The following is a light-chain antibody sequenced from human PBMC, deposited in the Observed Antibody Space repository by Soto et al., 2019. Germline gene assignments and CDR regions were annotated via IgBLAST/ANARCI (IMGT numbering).Light chain of an antibody. J-gene: IGKJ1*01. CDR1: QSVRSSD. Sequence: EIVLTQSPGTLSLSPGERATLSCRASQSVRSSDLAWYQQKPGQAPRLLIYGASSKASGIPDRFSGSGSGTDFTLTVSRLEPEDFAVYYCQDFDSPQWTFGQGTKV. V-gene: IGKV3-20*01. CDR2: GAS. CDR3: QDFDSPQWT.